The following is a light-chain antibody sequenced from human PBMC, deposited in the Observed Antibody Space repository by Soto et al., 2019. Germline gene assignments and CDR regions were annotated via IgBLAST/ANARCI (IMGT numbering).Light chain of an antibody. CDR3: CSYAGSSTSWV. V-gene: IGLV2-23*02. Sequence: QSALTQPASVSGSPGQSLTISCTGTSSDLGSYNLVSWYQQHPGKAPKLMIYEVNKRPSGVSNRFSASKSGNTASLTISGLQAEDEADYYFCSYAGSSTSWVFGGGTKLTVL. CDR2: EVN. J-gene: IGLJ3*02. CDR1: SSDLGSYNL.